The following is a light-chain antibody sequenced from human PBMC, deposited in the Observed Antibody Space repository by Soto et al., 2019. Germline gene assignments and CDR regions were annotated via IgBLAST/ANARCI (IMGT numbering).Light chain of an antibody. CDR3: CSYAGSNNFV. CDR1: SSDVGAYNY. CDR2: DVT. V-gene: IGLV2-11*01. J-gene: IGLJ1*01. Sequence: QSVLTQPRSVSGSPGQSVTISCTGTSSDVGAYNYVSWYQQHPGNAPKLMICDVTKRPSGVPDRFSGSKSANTASLTISGLQAEDEGDYFCCSYAGSNNFVFGTGTKVTVL.